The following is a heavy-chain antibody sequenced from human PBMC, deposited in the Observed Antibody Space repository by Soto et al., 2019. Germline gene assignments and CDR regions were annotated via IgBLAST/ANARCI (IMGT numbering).Heavy chain of an antibody. CDR1: GYTFTDYY. V-gene: IGHV1-2*02. J-gene: IGHJ1*01. Sequence: GASVKVSCKASGYTFTDYYMHWVRQAPGQGLEWMGWIYPNSGGTNYAQRFQGRVTMTRDTSISTAYMELSSLRSDDTAVYYCARDPYDFWSGGGKYLHHWGQGTLGTVAS. CDR3: ARDPYDFWSGGGKYLHH. CDR2: IYPNSGGT. D-gene: IGHD3-3*01.